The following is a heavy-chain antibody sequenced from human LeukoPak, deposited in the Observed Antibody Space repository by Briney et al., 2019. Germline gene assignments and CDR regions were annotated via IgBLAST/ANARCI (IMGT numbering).Heavy chain of an antibody. Sequence: SETLSLTCTVSGGSISSSSYYWGWIRQSPGKGLEWIGSIYYSGSTYYNPSLKSRVTISVDTSKNQFSLKLSSVTAADTAVYYCAISSSWYYFDYWGQGTLVTVSS. D-gene: IGHD6-13*01. V-gene: IGHV4-39*07. CDR1: GGSISSSSYY. CDR3: AISSSWYYFDY. CDR2: IYYSGST. J-gene: IGHJ4*02.